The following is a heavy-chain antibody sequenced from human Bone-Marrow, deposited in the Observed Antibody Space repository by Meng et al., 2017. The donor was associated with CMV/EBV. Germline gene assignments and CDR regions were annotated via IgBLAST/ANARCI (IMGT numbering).Heavy chain of an antibody. J-gene: IGHJ5*01. CDR2: MYWNDDN. CDR1: GFSLSTAGVG. CDR3: AHTTGVEDRSVRWFDF. Sequence: SGPTLVKPTQTLTLTCTFSGFSLSTAGVGVGWIRQPPGKALEWLALMYWNDDNRYSQSLKNRLTIIKDTSKNQVVLTMTDMDLVDTGTYYCAHTTGVEDRSVRWFDFCGQGTLVTVSS. V-gene: IGHV2-5*01. D-gene: IGHD3-10*01.